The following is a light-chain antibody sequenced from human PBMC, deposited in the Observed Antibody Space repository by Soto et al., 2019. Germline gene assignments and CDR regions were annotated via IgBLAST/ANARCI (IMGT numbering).Light chain of an antibody. J-gene: IGKJ5*01. CDR3: QQRSNSPT. CDR2: DAS. Sequence: EIVLTQSPATLSLSPGERATLSCRASQSVSSYLAWYQQKPGQAPRLLIYDASNRATGIPARFSGSGSGTDFTLTISSLEPEYFVVYYCQQRSNSPTFGQGTRLEIK. V-gene: IGKV3-11*01. CDR1: QSVSSY.